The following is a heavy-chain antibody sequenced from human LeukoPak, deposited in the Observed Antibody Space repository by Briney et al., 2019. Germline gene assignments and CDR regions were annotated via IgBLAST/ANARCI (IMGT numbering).Heavy chain of an antibody. D-gene: IGHD3-3*01. CDR3: ARDQYDTWSRRGNFDS. V-gene: IGHV3-7*03. CDR2: IKQDGSEK. J-gene: IGHJ4*02. CDR1: GINFRAYW. Sequence: GGSLRLSCTASGINFRAYWMSWVRQAPGKGLEWVANIKQDGSEKHYVDSVKGRFTISRDNTKNSLYLQMNSLRAEDTAVFYCARDQYDTWSRRGNFDSWGQGTLVIVSS.